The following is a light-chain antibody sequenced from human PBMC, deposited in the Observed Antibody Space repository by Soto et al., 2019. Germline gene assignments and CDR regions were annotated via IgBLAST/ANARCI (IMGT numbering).Light chain of an antibody. Sequence: DIQMTQSPSSLSASVGDRVTITCRASQSISSYLNWYQQKPGKAPKLLIYAASSLQSGVPSRFSGSGSGTDFTLTISSLQPADFATYYCQQRYSTPQTFDQGTKVEIK. J-gene: IGKJ1*01. V-gene: IGKV1-39*01. CDR3: QQRYSTPQT. CDR1: QSISSY. CDR2: AAS.